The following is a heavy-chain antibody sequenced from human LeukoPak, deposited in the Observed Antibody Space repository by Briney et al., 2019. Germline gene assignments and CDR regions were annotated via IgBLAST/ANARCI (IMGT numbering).Heavy chain of an antibody. CDR3: AKGSYHDILTGYYEFDY. J-gene: IGHJ4*02. V-gene: IGHV3-9*01. CDR2: ISWNSGSI. CDR1: GFTFDDYA. D-gene: IGHD3-9*01. Sequence: PGRSLRLSCAASGFTFDDYAMHWVRQAPGKGLEWVSGISWNSGSIGYADSVKGRFTISRDNAKNSLYLQMNSLRAEDTALYYCAKGSYHDILTGYYEFDYWGQGTLVTVSS.